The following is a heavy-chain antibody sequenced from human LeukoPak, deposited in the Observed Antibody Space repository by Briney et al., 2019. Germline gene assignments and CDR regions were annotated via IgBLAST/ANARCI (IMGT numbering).Heavy chain of an antibody. CDR2: IYSGSST. D-gene: IGHD1-26*01. CDR1: GFTVSSNY. J-gene: IGHJ4*02. Sequence: EGSLRLSCAASGFTVSSNYMTWVRQAPGKGLEWVSIIYSGSSTSYADSVKGRFTISRDNSKNTLYPQMNSLRAEDTAVYYCARDVVGATYFDWGQGTLVTVSS. CDR3: ARDVVGATYFD. V-gene: IGHV3-53*01.